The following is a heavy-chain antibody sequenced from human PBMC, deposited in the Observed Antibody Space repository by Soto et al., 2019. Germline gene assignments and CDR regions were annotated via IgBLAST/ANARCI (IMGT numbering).Heavy chain of an antibody. D-gene: IGHD2-15*01. Sequence: QVQLVESGGGVVQPGRSLRLSCAASGFTFSSFGMHWVRQAPGKGLEWVALIWYDGTNKYYADSVRGRFTISRDNSKNTLYLQMNSLRTEDTAVYYCAKEAFGGSYYPGYWGQGTLVTVSS. J-gene: IGHJ4*02. CDR2: IWYDGTNK. V-gene: IGHV3-33*06. CDR1: GFTFSSFG. CDR3: AKEAFGGSYYPGY.